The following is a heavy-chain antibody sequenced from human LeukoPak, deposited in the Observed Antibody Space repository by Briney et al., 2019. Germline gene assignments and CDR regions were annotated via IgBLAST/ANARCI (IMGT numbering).Heavy chain of an antibody. CDR2: ISGSGGST. Sequence: GGSLRLSCAASGFTFSSYAMSWVRQAPGKGLEWVSAISGSGGSTYYADSVKGRFTISRVNSKNSLYLQMDSLRVEDTAVYYCVRDPSYGSSWYYYMDVWGKGTTVTVSS. D-gene: IGHD6-13*01. CDR3: VRDPSYGSSWYYYMDV. V-gene: IGHV3-23*01. J-gene: IGHJ6*03. CDR1: GFTFSSYA.